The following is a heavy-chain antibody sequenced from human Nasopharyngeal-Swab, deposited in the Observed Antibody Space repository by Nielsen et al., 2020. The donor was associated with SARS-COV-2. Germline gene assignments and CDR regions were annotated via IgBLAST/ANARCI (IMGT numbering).Heavy chain of an antibody. CDR1: GFTFSSYA. V-gene: IGHV3-23*01. CDR3: AKAPYLRGLDV. CDR2: ISGSGDTT. D-gene: IGHD2-21*01. Sequence: GGSLRLSCSASGFTFSSYAISWVRQSPGKGLELVSIISGSGDTTYYADSVNDRFTISRDNSKNTLYLQMNSLRVEDTALYYCAKAPYLRGLDVWGQGTTVTVSS. J-gene: IGHJ6*02.